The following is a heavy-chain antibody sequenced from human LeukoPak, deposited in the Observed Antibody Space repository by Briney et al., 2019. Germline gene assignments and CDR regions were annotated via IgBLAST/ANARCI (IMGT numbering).Heavy chain of an antibody. D-gene: IGHD2-2*01. CDR3: AIVNAAGQLLIRLIDYYYYMDV. V-gene: IGHV1-69*04. Sequence: GSSVKVSCKASGGTFNMYAINWVRQAPGQGLEWVGRIIPILGVANYAQRLQGRVTMTRNTSISTAYMELSSLRSEDTAVYYCAIVNAAGQLLIRLIDYYYYMDVWGKGTTVTVSS. J-gene: IGHJ6*03. CDR2: IIPILGVA. CDR1: GGTFNMYA.